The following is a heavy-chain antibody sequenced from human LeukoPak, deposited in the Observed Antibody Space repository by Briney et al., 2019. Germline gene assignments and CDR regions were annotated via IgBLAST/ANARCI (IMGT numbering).Heavy chain of an antibody. CDR2: ISYYGSNN. CDR3: ARGTYSSSWYEDAFDI. D-gene: IGHD6-13*01. J-gene: IGHJ3*02. V-gene: IGHV3-30*04. Sequence: PGGSLRLSCAASGFTFSSYYMHWVRQAPGKGLEWVGVISYYGSNNFYADSVKGRFTISRENSKNTLYLQMNSLRAEDTAVYYCARGTYSSSWYEDAFDIWGQGTMVTVSS. CDR1: GFTFSSYY.